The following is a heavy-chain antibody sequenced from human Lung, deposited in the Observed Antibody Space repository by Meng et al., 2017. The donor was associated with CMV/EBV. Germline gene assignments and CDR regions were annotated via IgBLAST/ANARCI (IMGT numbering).Heavy chain of an antibody. CDR2: VNPVSDDT. CDR3: AKSSDNGWSS. Sequence: VQLVQSGAEVKRPGASVKISCQASGYTFSGFYMNWARQAPGHGLEWVGRVNPVSDDTHYAQKFVGRLTVTRGATINTAFMELTSLRPDDTAVYYCAKSSDNGWSSWGPGTLVTVSS. D-gene: IGHD6-19*01. V-gene: IGHV1-2*06. CDR1: GYTFSGFY. J-gene: IGHJ4*01.